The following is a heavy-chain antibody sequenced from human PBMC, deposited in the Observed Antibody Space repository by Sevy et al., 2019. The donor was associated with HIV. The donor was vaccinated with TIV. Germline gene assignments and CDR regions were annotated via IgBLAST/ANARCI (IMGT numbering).Heavy chain of an antibody. D-gene: IGHD3-22*01. V-gene: IGHV4-59*01. J-gene: IGHJ5*02. Sequence: SETLSLTCTVSGVSISSYCWNWIRQSPGKGLEWIGYIYYSGSTNYNPSLKSRVTMSVDTSKNQVSLKLTSVTAADTAVYFCARYYYDSSGPGSWFDPWGQGTLVTVSS. CDR2: IYYSGST. CDR1: GVSISSYC. CDR3: ARYYYDSSGPGSWFDP.